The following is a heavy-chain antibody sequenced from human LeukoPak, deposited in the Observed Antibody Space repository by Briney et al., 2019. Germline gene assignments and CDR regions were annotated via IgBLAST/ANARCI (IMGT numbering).Heavy chain of an antibody. J-gene: IGHJ4*02. CDR2: IYPGESDT. D-gene: IGHD4-11*01. CDR1: GYSFTSYW. Sequence: GESLKISWKGSGYSFTSYWIGWVRQRPGKGLEGMGIIYPGESDTKYSPSFQGQVTISADKPISTAYLQWGSLKASDTAMYYCARTHSNYMIDYWGQGTLVTVSS. V-gene: IGHV5-51*04. CDR3: ARTHSNYMIDY.